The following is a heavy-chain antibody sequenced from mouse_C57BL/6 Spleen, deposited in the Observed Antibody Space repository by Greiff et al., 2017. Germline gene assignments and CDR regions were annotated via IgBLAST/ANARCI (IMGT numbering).Heavy chain of an antibody. CDR3: ARDGYYGFDY. CDR1: GFTFSDYY. D-gene: IGHD2-3*01. CDR2: INYDGSST. Sequence: EVHLVESEGGLVQPGSSMKLSCTASGFTFSDYYMAWVRQVPEKGLEWVANINYDGSSTYYLDSLKIRFIISRDNAKNILYLQMSSLKSEDTATYYCARDGYYGFDYWGQGTTLTVSS. J-gene: IGHJ2*01. V-gene: IGHV5-16*01.